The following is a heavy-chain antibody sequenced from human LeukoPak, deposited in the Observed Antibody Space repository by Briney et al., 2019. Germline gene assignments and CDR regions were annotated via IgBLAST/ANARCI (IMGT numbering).Heavy chain of an antibody. CDR2: ISAYNGNT. J-gene: IGHJ3*02. CDR1: GGTFSSYA. D-gene: IGHD3-22*01. Sequence: EASVKVSCKASGGTFSSYAISWVRQAPGQGLEWMGWISAYNGNTNYAQKLQGRVTMTTGTSTSTAYMELRSLRSDDTAVYYCARDRITMIVDAFDIWGQGTMVTVSS. CDR3: ARDRITMIVDAFDI. V-gene: IGHV1-18*01.